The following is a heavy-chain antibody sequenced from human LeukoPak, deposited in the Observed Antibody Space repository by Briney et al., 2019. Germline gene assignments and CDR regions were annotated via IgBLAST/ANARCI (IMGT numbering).Heavy chain of an antibody. V-gene: IGHV4-59*01. Sequence: PSETLSLTCSVSGGSMNSYYWSWIRQPPGKGLEWIGYIYYSGSTNYNPSLESRVTLSIDTSKKHFSLKLSSVTAADTALYSCARARDGYKLDYWGQGTLVTVSS. CDR1: GGSMNSYY. CDR2: IYYSGST. J-gene: IGHJ4*02. CDR3: ARARDGYKLDY. D-gene: IGHD5-24*01.